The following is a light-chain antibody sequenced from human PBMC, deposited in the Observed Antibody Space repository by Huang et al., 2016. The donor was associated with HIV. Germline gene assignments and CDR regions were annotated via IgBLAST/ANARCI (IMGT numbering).Light chain of an antibody. CDR3: HQYTKWPSWT. CDR1: QSVSSN. J-gene: IGKJ1*01. CDR2: GAS. Sequence: EIVMTQSPGTLTVSPGERATLSCRASQSVSSNLAWYQQKPGQTPRLLIYGASTRDTGIPARFSGSGSGTEFTPTISSLQSEDFGVYYCHQYTKWPSWTFGQGTKVEIK. V-gene: IGKV3-15*01.